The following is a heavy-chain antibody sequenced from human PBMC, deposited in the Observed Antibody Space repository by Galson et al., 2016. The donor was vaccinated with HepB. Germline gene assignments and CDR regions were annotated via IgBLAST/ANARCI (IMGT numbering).Heavy chain of an antibody. V-gene: IGHV3-23*01. CDR1: GLTFSSYA. CDR3: AHGKVPYLLTTFDY. J-gene: IGHJ4*02. D-gene: IGHD1-14*01. Sequence: SLRLSCAASGLTFSSYAMTWVRQAPGKGLEWVSTISASGDTTYYADSVKGRFTISRDNAKNTLYLQMNSLRAEDTAVYYCAHGKVPYLLTTFDYWGQGTLVTVSS. CDR2: ISASGDTT.